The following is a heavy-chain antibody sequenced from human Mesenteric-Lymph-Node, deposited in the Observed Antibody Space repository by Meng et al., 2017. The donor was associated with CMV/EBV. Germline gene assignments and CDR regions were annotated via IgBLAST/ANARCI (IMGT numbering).Heavy chain of an antibody. D-gene: IGHD4/OR15-4a*01. V-gene: IGHV6-1*01. Sequence: SETLSLTCAISGDSVSSNSAAWNWIRQSPSRGLEWLGRTYYRSEWYNDYAVSVKSRITINPDTSKNQFSLQLNSVTPEDTAVYYCARDASHQLTAYNWFDPWGQGTLVTISS. CDR1: GDSVSSNSAA. J-gene: IGHJ5*02. CDR2: TYYRSEWYN. CDR3: ARDASHQLTAYNWFDP.